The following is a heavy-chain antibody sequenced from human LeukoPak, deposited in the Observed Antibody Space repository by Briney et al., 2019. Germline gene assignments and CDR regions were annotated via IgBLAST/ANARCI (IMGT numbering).Heavy chain of an antibody. D-gene: IGHD3-3*02. CDR1: NDSISSYY. CDR3: ARDPSTWYFDY. J-gene: IGHJ4*02. Sequence: SETLSLTCTVSNDSISSYYWSWIRQPAGEGLEWIGLISTSGSTNYNPSLKSRVTMSVDTSKNQFSLKLSSVTAADTAVYYCARDPSTWYFDYWGQGTLVTVSS. CDR2: ISTSGST. V-gene: IGHV4-4*07.